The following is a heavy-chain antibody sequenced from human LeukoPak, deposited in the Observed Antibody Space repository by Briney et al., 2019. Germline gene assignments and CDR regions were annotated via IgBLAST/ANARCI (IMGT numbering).Heavy chain of an antibody. D-gene: IGHD3-10*01. Sequence: PGGSLRLSCAASGFTFSSYAMSWVRQAPGKGLEWLAYISSSHITIHYADSVKGRFTISKDDAQNSLYLQMNGLRAEDSAVYYCARGIRGDLNWFDSWGQGTLVTVPS. CDR3: ARGIRGDLNWFDS. J-gene: IGHJ5*01. V-gene: IGHV3-48*01. CDR2: ISSSHITI. CDR1: GFTFSSYA.